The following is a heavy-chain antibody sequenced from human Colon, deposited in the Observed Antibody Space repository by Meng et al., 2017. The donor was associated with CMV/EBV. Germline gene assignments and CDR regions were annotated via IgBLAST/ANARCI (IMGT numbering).Heavy chain of an antibody. CDR1: GFPFST. V-gene: IGHV1-58*01. D-gene: IGHD2-21*01. Sequence: SVKVSCKASGFPFSTLQWVRQARGQRPEWIGWVVLVSGNTHFAQEFQGRVTISWDMSTSTSYMDFSTVRSDDTAVYYCVGGEGPNKYFTFWGQGTLVTVSS. CDR3: VGGEGPNKYFTF. CDR2: VVLVSGNT. J-gene: IGHJ4*02.